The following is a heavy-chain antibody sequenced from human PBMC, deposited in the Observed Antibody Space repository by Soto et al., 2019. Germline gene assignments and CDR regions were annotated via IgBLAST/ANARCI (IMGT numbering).Heavy chain of an antibody. D-gene: IGHD6-13*01. CDR1: GFTFDDFA. CDR2: INWSGGSS. Sequence: SLKISCAASGFTFDDFAMHWVRQAPGRGLEWVSGINWSGGSSGYSDSVKGRFTISRDNAKNSLYLEMNSLRVEDTALFYCVKANDQQLVEGGPFDMWGQGTMVTVSS. J-gene: IGHJ3*02. V-gene: IGHV3-9*01. CDR3: VKANDQQLVEGGPFDM.